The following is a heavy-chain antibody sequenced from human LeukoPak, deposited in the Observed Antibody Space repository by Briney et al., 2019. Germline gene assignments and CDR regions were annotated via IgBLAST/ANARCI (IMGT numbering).Heavy chain of an antibody. D-gene: IGHD6-19*01. Sequence: WVRQAPGKGLEWVGRIKSKTEGGTADCAAPVKGRFTISRDESKNTLYLQMNSLRTEDTAVYYCTTPRPSTSGWYIFDYWGQGTLVTVSS. CDR3: TTPRPSTSGWYIFDY. J-gene: IGHJ4*02. CDR2: IKSKTEGGTA. V-gene: IGHV3-15*07.